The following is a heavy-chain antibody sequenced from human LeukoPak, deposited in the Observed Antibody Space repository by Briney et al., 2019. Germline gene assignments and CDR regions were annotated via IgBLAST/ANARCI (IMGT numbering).Heavy chain of an antibody. D-gene: IGHD2-2*01. CDR3: ATPYCSSISCLDVFNV. Sequence: SETLSPTCNVSGVSVSDGRYYWTWIRQHPGKGLEWLGYKYYSGSAKYNPSLKSRLTISIDTSKNQFSLQLSSVTAADTATYYCATPYCSSISCLDVFNVWGQGTRVTVSS. CDR2: KYYSGSA. V-gene: IGHV4-31*03. J-gene: IGHJ3*01. CDR1: GVSVSDGRYY.